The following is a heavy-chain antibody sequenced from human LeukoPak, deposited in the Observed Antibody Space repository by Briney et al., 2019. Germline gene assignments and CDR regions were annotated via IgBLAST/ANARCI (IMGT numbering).Heavy chain of an antibody. J-gene: IGHJ3*02. D-gene: IGHD6-19*01. Sequence: GGSLRLSCAASGFTFSSYSMNWVRQAPGKGLEWVSSISSSSSYIYYADSVKGRSTISRDNAKNSLYLQMNSLRAEDTAVYYCARPSTQGRVAGAFDIWGQGTTVTVSS. CDR1: GFTFSSYS. V-gene: IGHV3-21*01. CDR3: ARPSTQGRVAGAFDI. CDR2: ISSSSSYI.